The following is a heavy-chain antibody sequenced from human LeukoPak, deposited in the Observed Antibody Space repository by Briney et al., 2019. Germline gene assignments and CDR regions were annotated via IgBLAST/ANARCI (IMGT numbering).Heavy chain of an antibody. Sequence: QSGGSLRLSCAASRFTFSSYSMNWVRQAPGKGLEGGSYISSSSSIYYEDSMKGRFTISRDNAKNSLYLQMNSLRVEDTAVYYCVRQLVSWGQGTLVTVSS. D-gene: IGHD1-1*01. J-gene: IGHJ5*02. CDR2: ISSSSSI. CDR3: VRQLVS. V-gene: IGHV3-48*01. CDR1: RFTFSSYS.